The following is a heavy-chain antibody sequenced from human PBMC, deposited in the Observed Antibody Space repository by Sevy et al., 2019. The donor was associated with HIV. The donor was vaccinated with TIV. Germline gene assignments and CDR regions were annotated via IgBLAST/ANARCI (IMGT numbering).Heavy chain of an antibody. CDR2: TYYRSKWWN. Sequence: QSQTLSLTCAISGDGVSSRGTVWNWIRQSPSRGLEWLGRTYYRSKWWNNYALSVKSRISINPDTSKNQVSLHLNSVTPDDTAVYYCARDGGANWDGRLSGTVFDYWGQGTLVTVSS. V-gene: IGHV6-1*01. CDR3: ARDGGANWDGRLSGTVFDY. D-gene: IGHD1-1*01. J-gene: IGHJ4*02. CDR1: GDGVSSRGTV.